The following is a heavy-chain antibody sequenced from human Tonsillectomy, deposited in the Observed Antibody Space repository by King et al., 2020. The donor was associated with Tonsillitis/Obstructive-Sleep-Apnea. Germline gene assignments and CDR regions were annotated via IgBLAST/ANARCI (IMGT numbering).Heavy chain of an antibody. D-gene: IGHD3-22*01. V-gene: IGHV5-51*01. J-gene: IGHJ3*02. CDR1: GYSFTSYW. Sequence: VQLVQSGAEVKKPGESLKISCKGSGYSFTSYWIGWVRQMPGKGLEWMGIIYPGDSDTRYSPSFQGQVTISADKSISTAYLQWSSLKASDTPMYYCARHVSNYYDSSGYYYGVDAFDIWGQGTMVTVSS. CDR2: IYPGDSDT. CDR3: ARHVSNYYDSSGYYYGVDAFDI.